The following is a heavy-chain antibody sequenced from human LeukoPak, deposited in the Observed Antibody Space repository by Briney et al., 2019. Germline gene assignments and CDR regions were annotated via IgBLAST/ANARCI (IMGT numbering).Heavy chain of an antibody. J-gene: IGHJ2*01. CDR3: ARLLGGYDSTGYYQYWYFDL. Sequence: SETLSLTCTVSGGSISGYYWTWIRQPAGKGLEWIGHVYSSGSTNCNASLKSRVTMSVDTSKNRFSLQLTSLTAADTAVYYCARLLGGYDSTGYYQYWYFDLWGRGTLVTVSS. D-gene: IGHD3-22*01. CDR2: VYSSGST. V-gene: IGHV4-4*07. CDR1: GGSISGYY.